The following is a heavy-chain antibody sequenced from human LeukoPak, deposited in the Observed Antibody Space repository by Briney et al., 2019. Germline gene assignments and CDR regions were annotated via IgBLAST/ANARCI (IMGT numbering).Heavy chain of an antibody. D-gene: IGHD3-10*01. V-gene: IGHV4-59*08. J-gene: IGHJ4*02. CDR3: ARGDGTFDY. CDR1: GGPISSYY. CDR2: IYYSGNT. Sequence: ASETLSLTCTVSGGPISSYYGSWLRQPPGKGLEWIGYIYYSGNTNYNPSLKSRVTISADTTKTHCSLTLSSVTAADTAVYYCARGDGTFDYWGQGTLVTVSS.